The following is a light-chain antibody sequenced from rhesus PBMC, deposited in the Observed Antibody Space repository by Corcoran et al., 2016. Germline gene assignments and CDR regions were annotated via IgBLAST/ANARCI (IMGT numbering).Light chain of an antibody. J-gene: IGKJ1*01. Sequence: DIQMTQSPSSLSASVGDRVTVTCRASQAITYDLDWYQQKQGETPKLLIYEASSLKMGVSSRFSGSGSGTDFTLTISSLQSEDFATYYCRHYYSAPWTFGQGTKVEIK. CDR3: RHYYSAPWT. CDR2: EAS. V-gene: IGKV1-94*01. CDR1: QAITYD.